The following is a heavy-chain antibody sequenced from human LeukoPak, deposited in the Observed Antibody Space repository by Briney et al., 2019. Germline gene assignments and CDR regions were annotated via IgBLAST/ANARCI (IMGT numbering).Heavy chain of an antibody. CDR3: ARRRTYDILTGYPQYYFDY. Sequence: SETLSLTCSVSGGSISTSPYYWDWIRQPPRKGLEWIGDIYYSGNTYYNPSLKSRVTISVDTSKNQVSLKVTSVTAADTALYYCARRRTYDILTGYPQYYFDYWGQGALVTVSS. CDR2: IYYSGNT. V-gene: IGHV4-39*01. CDR1: GGSISTSPYY. J-gene: IGHJ4*02. D-gene: IGHD3-9*01.